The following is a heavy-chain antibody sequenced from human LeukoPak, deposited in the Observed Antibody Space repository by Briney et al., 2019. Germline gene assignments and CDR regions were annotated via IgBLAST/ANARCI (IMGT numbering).Heavy chain of an antibody. V-gene: IGHV3-23*01. CDR3: AKRVTTNWYFDL. J-gene: IGHJ2*01. CDR2: ISGSGGST. D-gene: IGHD4-17*01. Sequence: PGGSLRLSCAASGFTFSSYAMSWVRQAPGKGLEWVSGISGSGGSTKYADSVKGRFTISRDNSKNTLFLQMNSLRAEDTAVYFCAKRVTTNWYFDLWGRGTLVTVSS. CDR1: GFTFSSYA.